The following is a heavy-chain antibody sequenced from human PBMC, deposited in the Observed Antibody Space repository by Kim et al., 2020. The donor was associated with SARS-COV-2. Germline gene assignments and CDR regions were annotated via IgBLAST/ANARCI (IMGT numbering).Heavy chain of an antibody. V-gene: IGHV4-30-2*01. CDR2: IYHSGST. J-gene: IGHJ4*02. CDR3: ASARGDSSGYYWGY. CDR1: GGSISSGGYS. D-gene: IGHD3-22*01. Sequence: SETLSLTCAISGGSISSGGYSWSWIRQPPGKGLEWIGYIYHSGSTYYNPSLKSRVTISVDRSKNQFSLKLSSVTAADTAVYYCASARGDSSGYYWGYWGQGTLVTVSS.